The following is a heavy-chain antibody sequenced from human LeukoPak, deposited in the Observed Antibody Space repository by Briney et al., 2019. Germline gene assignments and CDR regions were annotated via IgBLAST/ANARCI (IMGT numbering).Heavy chain of an antibody. CDR3: ASARDGYNYDY. V-gene: IGHV4-59*01. D-gene: IGHD5-24*01. CDR2: IYYSGST. J-gene: IGHJ4*02. CDR1: GGSISSYY. Sequence: SETLSLTCTVSGGSISSYYWSWIRQPPGKGLEWIGYIYYSGSTNYNPSLKSRVTISVDASKNQFSLKLSSVTAADTAVYYCASARDGYNYDYWGQGTLVTVSS.